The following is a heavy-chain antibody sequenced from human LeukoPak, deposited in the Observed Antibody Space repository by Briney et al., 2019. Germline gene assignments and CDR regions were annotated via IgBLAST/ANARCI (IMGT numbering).Heavy chain of an antibody. CDR1: GGSFSGYY. CDR2: INHSGST. CDR3: ARGEWLPPLWGMDV. Sequence: SETLSLTCAVYGGSFSGYYWSWIRQPPGKGLEWIGEINHSGSTNYNPSLKSRVTISVDTSKNQFSLKLSSVTAADTAVYYCARGEWLPPLWGMDVWGQGTTVTVSS. D-gene: IGHD5-18*01. J-gene: IGHJ6*02. V-gene: IGHV4-34*01.